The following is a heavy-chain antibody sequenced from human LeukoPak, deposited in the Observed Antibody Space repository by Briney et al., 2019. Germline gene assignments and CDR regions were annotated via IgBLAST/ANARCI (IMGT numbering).Heavy chain of an antibody. J-gene: IGHJ4*02. V-gene: IGHV3-30-3*01. CDR2: ISYDGSNK. CDR1: GFTFSSYA. Sequence: GGSLRLSCAASGFTFSSYAMHWVRQAPGKGLEWVAVISYDGSNKYYADSVKGRFTISRDNSKNTLYLQMKSLRAEDTAVYYCARTIAEYYFDYWGQGTLVTVSS. D-gene: IGHD6-13*01. CDR3: ARTIAEYYFDY.